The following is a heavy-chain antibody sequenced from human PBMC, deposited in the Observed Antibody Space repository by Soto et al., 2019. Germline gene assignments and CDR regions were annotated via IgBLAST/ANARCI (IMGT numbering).Heavy chain of an antibody. D-gene: IGHD1-26*01. Sequence: EVQLVESGGGLVQPGGSLRLSCAASGFTVSNNYMSWVRQAPGKGLEWVSVIFTGGSTYYADSVKGRFTISRHNSRDPLFLEMNSLRAEDTAVYYCARDVGEGWFDPWGQGTLVTVSS. V-gene: IGHV3-53*04. CDR3: ARDVGEGWFDP. CDR2: IFTGGST. J-gene: IGHJ5*02. CDR1: GFTVSNNY.